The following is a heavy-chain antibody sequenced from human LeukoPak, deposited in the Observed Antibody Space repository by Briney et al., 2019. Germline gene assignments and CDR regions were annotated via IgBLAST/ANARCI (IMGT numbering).Heavy chain of an antibody. CDR2: IYYSGST. V-gene: IGHV4-59*11. CDR3: ASFRAAAGTGWFDP. J-gene: IGHJ5*02. CDR1: GGSITSHY. D-gene: IGHD6-13*01. Sequence: SSETLSLTCSVSGGSITSHYWSWIRQPPGKGLEWIGYIYYSGSTNYNPSLKSRVTISVDTSKNQFSLKLSSVTAADTAVYYCASFRAAAGTGWFDPWGQGTLVTVSS.